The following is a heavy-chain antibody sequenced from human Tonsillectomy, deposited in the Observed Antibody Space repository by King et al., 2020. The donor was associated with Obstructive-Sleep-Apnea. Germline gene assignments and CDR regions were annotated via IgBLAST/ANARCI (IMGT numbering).Heavy chain of an antibody. CDR1: GYTFTSYD. CDR3: ARGTTIDY. V-gene: IGHV1-8*01. D-gene: IGHD1/OR15-1a*01. CDR2: MNSNSANT. J-gene: IGHJ4*02. Sequence: QLVQSGAEVKKPGASVKVSCKASGYTFTSYDINCVRLATGQGLEWMGGMNSNSANTGYAQKFQGRLTMTRDTSISTAYMELSSLRTEDTAVYYCARGTTIDYWGQGTLVTVSS.